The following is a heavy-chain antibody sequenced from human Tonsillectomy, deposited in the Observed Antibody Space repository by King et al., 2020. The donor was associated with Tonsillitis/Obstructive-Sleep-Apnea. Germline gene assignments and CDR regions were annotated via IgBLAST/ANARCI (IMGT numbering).Heavy chain of an antibody. CDR1: FFTFSNAL. CDR2: IKSKTDGWTT. Sequence: EVHLLDSLGFFVTPLFSLILSFSSSFFTFSNALISFVRHAPVNGLEFVGLIKSKTDGWTTYYASPVKGRFTISRDDSKNTLDLQMNSLKTEDTAVYYCTTDRRGWVEGPLALFDYWGQGTLVTVSS. V-gene: IGHV3-15*01. CDR3: TTDRRGWVEGPLALFDY. J-gene: IGHJ4*02. D-gene: IGHD3-10*01.